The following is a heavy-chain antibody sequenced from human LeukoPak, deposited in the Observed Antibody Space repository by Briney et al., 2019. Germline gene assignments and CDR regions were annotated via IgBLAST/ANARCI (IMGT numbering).Heavy chain of an antibody. CDR2: IGGSGADT. V-gene: IGHV3-23*01. J-gene: IGHJ4*02. CDR3: AKDLSPSGGF. Sequence: GGSLRLSCAASGFTFSSYAMSWVRQAPGKGLEWVSSIGGSGADTYSADSVEGRFTISRDNSKNTLYLQMNSLRAEDTAVYYCAKDLSPSGGFWGQGTLVTVSS. D-gene: IGHD5-12*01. CDR1: GFTFSSYA.